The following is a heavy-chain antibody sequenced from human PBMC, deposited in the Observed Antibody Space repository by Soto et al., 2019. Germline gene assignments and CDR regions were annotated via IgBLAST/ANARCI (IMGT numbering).Heavy chain of an antibody. V-gene: IGHV3-7*01. CDR2: IKQDGSEK. Sequence: PGGSLRLSCAVSGFTFSSYWMSWVRQAPGKGLEWVANIKQDGSEKYYVDSVKGRFTISRDNAKNSLYLQMNSLRAEDTAVYYCAREGYRIYNYYGMDVWGQGTTVTVSS. D-gene: IGHD5-18*01. CDR1: GFTFSSYW. J-gene: IGHJ6*02. CDR3: AREGYRIYNYYGMDV.